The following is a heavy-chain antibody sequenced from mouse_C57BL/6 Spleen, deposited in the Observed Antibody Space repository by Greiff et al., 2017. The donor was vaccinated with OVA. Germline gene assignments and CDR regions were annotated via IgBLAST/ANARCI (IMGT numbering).Heavy chain of an antibody. CDR2: ISDGGSYT. J-gene: IGHJ4*01. Sequence: DVQLQESGGGLVKPGGSLKLSCAASGFTFSSYAMSWVRQTPEKRLEWVATISDGGSYTYYPDNVKGRFTISRDNAKNNLYLQMSHLKSEDTAMYYCARDERGTMDYWGQGTSVTVSS. CDR1: GFTFSSYA. CDR3: ARDERGTMDY. V-gene: IGHV5-4*01.